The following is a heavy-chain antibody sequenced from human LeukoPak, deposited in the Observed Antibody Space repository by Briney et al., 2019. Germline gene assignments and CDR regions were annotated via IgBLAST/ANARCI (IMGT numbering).Heavy chain of an antibody. D-gene: IGHD3-10*01. CDR2: IRYDGSNK. V-gene: IGHV3-30*02. CDR3: AKASMVRGVIDY. J-gene: IGHJ4*02. CDR1: GFTFSSYG. Sequence: GGSLRLSCAASGFTFSSYGMHWVRQAPGKGLEGVAFIRYDGSNKYYADSLKGRFTISRDNSKNTLYLQMNSLRAEDTAVYYCAKASMVRGVIDYWGQGALVTVSS.